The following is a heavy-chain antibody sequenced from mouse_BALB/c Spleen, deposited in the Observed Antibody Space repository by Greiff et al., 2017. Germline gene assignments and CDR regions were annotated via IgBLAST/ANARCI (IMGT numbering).Heavy chain of an antibody. V-gene: IGHV14-3*02. CDR2: IDPANGNT. CDR1: GFNIKDTY. CDR3: ARYYYGSSYPFFDV. J-gene: IGHJ1*01. Sequence: EVQLQQSGAELVKPGASVKLSCTASGFNIKDTYMHWVKQRPEQGLEWIGRIDPANGNTKYDPKFQGKATITADTSSNTAYLQLSSLTSEDTAVYYCARYYYGSSYPFFDVWGAGTTVTVSS. D-gene: IGHD1-1*01.